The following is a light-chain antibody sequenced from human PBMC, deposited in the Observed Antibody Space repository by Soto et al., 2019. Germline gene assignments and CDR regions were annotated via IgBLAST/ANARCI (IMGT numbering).Light chain of an antibody. CDR2: AAS. CDR3: QQSYSTPCT. V-gene: IGKV1-39*01. J-gene: IGKJ1*01. CDR1: QSISSY. Sequence: DIQMTQYPSSLSASVGDRVTITCRASQSISSYVNWYQQKPGKAPKLLIYAASSLQSGVPARFSGSVSGTDFTLTISSLQPEDFATYYCQQSYSTPCTFGQGTKVEIK.